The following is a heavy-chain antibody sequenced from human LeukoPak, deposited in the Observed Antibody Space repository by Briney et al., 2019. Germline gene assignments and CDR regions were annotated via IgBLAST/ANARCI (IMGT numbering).Heavy chain of an antibody. D-gene: IGHD2-21*02. CDR2: IIPIFGTA. CDR3: AREEREYCGGDCNDAFDI. J-gene: IGHJ3*02. V-gene: IGHV1-69*13. Sequence: ASVKVSCKASGGTISSYAISWVRQAPGQGLEWMGGIIPIFGTANYAQKFQGRVTITADESTSTTYMELSSLRSEDTAVYYCAREEREYCGGDCNDAFDIWGQGTMVTVSS. CDR1: GGTISSYA.